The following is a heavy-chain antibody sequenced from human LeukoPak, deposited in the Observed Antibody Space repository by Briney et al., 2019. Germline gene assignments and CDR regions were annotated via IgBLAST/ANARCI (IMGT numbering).Heavy chain of an antibody. J-gene: IGHJ3*02. Sequence: ASVKVSCKASGYTFTGYYMHWVRQAPGQGLEWMGWINPNSGVTNYAQKFQGRVTMTRDTSINTAYMELSRLRSDDTAVYYCARHRHITMIVVSHDDAFDIWGQGTMVTVSS. D-gene: IGHD3-22*01. V-gene: IGHV1-2*02. CDR2: INPNSGVT. CDR3: ARHRHITMIVVSHDDAFDI. CDR1: GYTFTGYY.